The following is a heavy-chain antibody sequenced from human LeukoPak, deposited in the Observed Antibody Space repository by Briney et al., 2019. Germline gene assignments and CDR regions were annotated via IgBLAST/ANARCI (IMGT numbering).Heavy chain of an antibody. J-gene: IGHJ3*02. D-gene: IGHD3-3*01. Sequence: GGSLRLSCAASGFTFSSYSVNWVRQAPGKGLEWVAVISYDGSNKYYADSVKGRFTISRDNSKNTLYLQMNSLRAEDTAVYYCARALQNYDFWSDFGTDAFDIWGQGTMVTVSS. CDR2: ISYDGSNK. V-gene: IGHV3-30*03. CDR1: GFTFSSYS. CDR3: ARALQNYDFWSDFGTDAFDI.